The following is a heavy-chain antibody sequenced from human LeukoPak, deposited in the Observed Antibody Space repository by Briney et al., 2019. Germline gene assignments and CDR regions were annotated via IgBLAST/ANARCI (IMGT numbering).Heavy chain of an antibody. D-gene: IGHD3-10*01. CDR2: ISWNSGTI. Sequence: GGSLRLSCAASGFTFDDYAMHWVRQPPGKGLEWVSGISWNSGTIDYADSVRGRFTISRDNARNSMYLQMSSLRAEDTALYFCAKDHASGSWYYGMDVWGQGTTVIVAS. CDR1: GFTFDDYA. CDR3: AKDHASGSWYYGMDV. V-gene: IGHV3-9*01. J-gene: IGHJ6*02.